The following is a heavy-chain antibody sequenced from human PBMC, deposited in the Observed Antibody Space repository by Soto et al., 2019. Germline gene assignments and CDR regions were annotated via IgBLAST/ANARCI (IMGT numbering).Heavy chain of an antibody. D-gene: IGHD2-15*01. CDR1: GDSFTSHW. CDR3: ARNGEVVVDGRAPSSNFYGMDV. V-gene: IGHV5-10-1*01. Sequence: PGESLKISCKGSGDSFTSHWISWVRLMPGKGLEWMGRIDPSDSYINDSPSFRGHATISVDKSISTAYLQLNSLKASDSAMYYCARNGEVVVDGRAPSSNFYGMDVWGQGTTVTVSS. CDR2: IDPSDSYI. J-gene: IGHJ6*02.